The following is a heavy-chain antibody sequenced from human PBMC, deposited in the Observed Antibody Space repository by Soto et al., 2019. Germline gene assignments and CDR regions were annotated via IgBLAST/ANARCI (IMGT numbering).Heavy chain of an antibody. CDR2: IGGSGSHI. J-gene: IGHJ4*02. D-gene: IGHD1-20*01. Sequence: QVKLEESGRGLVKPGGSLRLSCAASGFTFSDYYMTWIRQAPGKGLEWVSYIGGSGSHIYYADSMKGRFTISRDNAKNALYLQINSLRADDTAVYYCGRGGTNWSSRRDDYWGQGTLVSVSS. CDR1: GFTFSDYY. CDR3: GRGGTNWSSRRDDY. V-gene: IGHV3-11*01.